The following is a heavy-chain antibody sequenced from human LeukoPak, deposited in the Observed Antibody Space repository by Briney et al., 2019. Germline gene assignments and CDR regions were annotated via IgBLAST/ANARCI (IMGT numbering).Heavy chain of an antibody. V-gene: IGHV3-21*01. D-gene: IGHD3-16*01. CDR3: ARDLGLFDY. J-gene: IGHJ4*02. CDR1: GFTFSSYT. CDR2: ISGSSYYI. Sequence: PGGSLRLSCVASGFTFSSYTINWVRQTPGKGLEWVSSISGSSYYIYYADSVRGRFTISRDNAENSLYLQMNSLRAEDTAVYYCARDLGLFDYWGQGTLVTVSS.